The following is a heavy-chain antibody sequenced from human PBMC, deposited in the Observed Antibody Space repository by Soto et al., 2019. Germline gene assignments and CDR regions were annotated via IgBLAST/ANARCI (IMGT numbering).Heavy chain of an antibody. Sequence: QVQLVESGGGVVQPGRSLRLSCAASGFTFSSYGMHWVRQAPGKGLEWVAVISYDGSNKYYTDSVKGRFTISRDNSKNTLYLQMNSLRAEDTAVYYCAKGTFVFRFGEQEPGHFDYWGQGTLVTVSS. CDR3: AKGTFVFRFGEQEPGHFDY. CDR1: GFTFSSYG. J-gene: IGHJ4*02. V-gene: IGHV3-30*18. D-gene: IGHD3-10*01. CDR2: ISYDGSNK.